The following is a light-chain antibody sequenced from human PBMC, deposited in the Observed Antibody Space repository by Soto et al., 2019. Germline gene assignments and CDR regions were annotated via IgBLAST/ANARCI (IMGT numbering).Light chain of an antibody. J-gene: IGKJ4*01. CDR1: QIVSSTY. CDR3: QQYFTSPLT. Sequence: EIVLTQSPGTLSLSPGERATLSCRASQIVSSTYLAWYQQKPGQAPRLLIYGASSRATGIPDRFSGGGSGTDFTLTISRLEPEDFAMYYCQQYFTSPLTFGGGTKVDIK. V-gene: IGKV3-20*01. CDR2: GAS.